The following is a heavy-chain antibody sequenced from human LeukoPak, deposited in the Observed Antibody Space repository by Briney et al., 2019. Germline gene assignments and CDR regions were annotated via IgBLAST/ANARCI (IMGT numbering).Heavy chain of an antibody. J-gene: IGHJ4*02. Sequence: GGSLRLSCAASEFSVGSNYMTWVRQAPGKGLEWVSYISSSSNTIYYADSVKGRFSISRDNAKNSLYLQMNSLRAEDTAVYNCATSRGYSYGPYYFDYWGQGTLVTVSS. CDR3: ATSRGYSYGPYYFDY. V-gene: IGHV3-48*01. D-gene: IGHD5-18*01. CDR2: ISSSSNTI. CDR1: EFSVGSNY.